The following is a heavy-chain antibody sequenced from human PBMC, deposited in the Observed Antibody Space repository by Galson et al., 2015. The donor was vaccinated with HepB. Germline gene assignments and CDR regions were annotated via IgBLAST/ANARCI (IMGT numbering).Heavy chain of an antibody. Sequence: SVKVSCKASGYTFTSYGISWVRQAPGQGLEWMGWISAYNGNTNYAQKLQGRVTMTTDTSTSTAYMELRSLRSDDTAVYYCARAYYYDSSGYSDAFDIWGQGTMVTVSS. CDR3: ARAYYYDSSGYSDAFDI. J-gene: IGHJ3*02. CDR2: ISAYNGNT. V-gene: IGHV1-18*04. CDR1: GYTFTSYG. D-gene: IGHD3-22*01.